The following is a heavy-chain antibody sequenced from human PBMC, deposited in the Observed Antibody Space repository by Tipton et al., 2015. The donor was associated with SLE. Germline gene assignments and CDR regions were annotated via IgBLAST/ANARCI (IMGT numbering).Heavy chain of an antibody. V-gene: IGHV4-61*02. J-gene: IGHJ6*03. D-gene: IGHD2-2*01. CDR2: IYTSGST. CDR1: GGSISSGSYY. CDR3: ARGDVVVVPAAGGVYYYYMVV. Sequence: TLSLTCTVSGGSISSGSYYWSWIRQPAGKGLEWIGRIYTSGSTNYSPSLKSRVTISVDTSKNQFSLKLGSVTAADTAVYYCARGDVVVVPAAGGVYYYYMVVWGKGTTVPFSS.